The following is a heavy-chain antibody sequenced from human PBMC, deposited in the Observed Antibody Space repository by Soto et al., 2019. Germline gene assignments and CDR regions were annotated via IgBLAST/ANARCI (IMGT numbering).Heavy chain of an antibody. CDR2: ITSDSSTI. D-gene: IGHD2-8*01. CDR1: GFTFSSYS. Sequence: EVQLVESGGGLVQPGGSLRLSCAASGFTFSSYSINWVRQAPGKGLEWFSCITSDSSTISYEDSVKGRFTVSRDNAKNSLYLQMNSLRDEDTAVYYCARVGRGVYGMDVWGQGTSVTVSS. CDR3: ARVGRGVYGMDV. V-gene: IGHV3-48*02. J-gene: IGHJ6*02.